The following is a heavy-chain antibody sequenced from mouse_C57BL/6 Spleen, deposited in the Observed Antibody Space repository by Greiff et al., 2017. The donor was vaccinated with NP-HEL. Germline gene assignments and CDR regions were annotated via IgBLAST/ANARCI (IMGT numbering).Heavy chain of an antibody. CDR1: GYTFTSYW. Sequence: QVQLQQPGAELVKPGASVKLSCKASGYTFTSYWMHWVKQRPGQGLEWIGMIHPNSGSTNYNEKFTSKATLTVDKSSSTAYMQLSSLTSEDSAVYYCARAPYYAMDYWGQGTSVTVSS. CDR3: ARAPYYAMDY. V-gene: IGHV1-64*01. CDR2: IHPNSGST. J-gene: IGHJ4*01.